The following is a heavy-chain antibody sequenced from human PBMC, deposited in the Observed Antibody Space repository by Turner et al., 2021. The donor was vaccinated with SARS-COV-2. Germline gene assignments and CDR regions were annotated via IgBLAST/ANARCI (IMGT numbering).Heavy chain of an antibody. CDR2: IYYSGST. CDR3: ARVVPFGVYGSGSYDHGMDV. CDR1: GGSISSYY. Sequence: SLTCTVSGGSISSYYWSWIRQPPGKGLEWIGYIYYSGSTNYNPSLKSRVTISVDTSKNQFSLKLSSVTAADTAVYYCARVVPFGVYGSGSYDHGMDVWGQGTTVTVSS. V-gene: IGHV4-59*01. J-gene: IGHJ6*02. D-gene: IGHD3-10*01.